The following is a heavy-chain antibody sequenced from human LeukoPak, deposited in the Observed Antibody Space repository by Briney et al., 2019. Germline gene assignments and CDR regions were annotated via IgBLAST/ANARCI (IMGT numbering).Heavy chain of an antibody. Sequence: ASVKVSCKASGYTFTGYYMHWVRQAPGQGLEWMGWINPNSGGTNYAQKFQGRVTMTRDTSISTAYMELSRLRSDDTAVYYCARGTGDRGSSGYYPFDYWGQGTLVTVSS. D-gene: IGHD3-22*01. CDR3: ARGTGDRGSSGYYPFDY. CDR2: INPNSGGT. CDR1: GYTFTGYY. J-gene: IGHJ4*02. V-gene: IGHV1-2*02.